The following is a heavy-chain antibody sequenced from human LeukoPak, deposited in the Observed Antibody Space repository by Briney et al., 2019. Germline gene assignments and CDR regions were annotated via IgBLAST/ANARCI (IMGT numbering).Heavy chain of an antibody. V-gene: IGHV3-30*02. D-gene: IGHD1-20*01. CDR2: IRYDVSNK. CDR3: AKENNGNDGRFNYFDY. J-gene: IGHJ4*02. CDR1: GFQFSSYG. Sequence: GGSLRLSCGASGFQFSSYGTQWVREARGWGVEWVAFIRYDVSNKYNADTAKGRFTISRDNSKNTLYLQMNGLRAEDTAVYYCAKENNGNDGRFNYFDYWGQGTLVTASS.